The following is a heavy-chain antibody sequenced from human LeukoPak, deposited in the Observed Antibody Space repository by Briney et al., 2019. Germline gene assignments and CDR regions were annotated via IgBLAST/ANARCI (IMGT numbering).Heavy chain of an antibody. CDR3: ARVYYSNSYDYWYFDL. J-gene: IGHJ2*01. CDR2: IYYSRST. D-gene: IGHD6-13*01. CDR1: GGSTSSGSYY. V-gene: IGHV4-39*01. Sequence: SETLSLTCTVSGGSTSSGSYYWGWIRQPPGKGLEWIGSIYYSRSTYYNSSLKSRITIYVDMSKNQFSLQLSSVTAADTAVYYCARVYYSNSYDYWYFDLWGRGTLVTVSS.